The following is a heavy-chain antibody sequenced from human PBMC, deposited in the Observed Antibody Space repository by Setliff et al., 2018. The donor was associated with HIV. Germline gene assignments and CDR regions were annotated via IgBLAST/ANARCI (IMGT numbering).Heavy chain of an antibody. Sequence: ASVKVSCKASGYTFTGNYIHWVRQAPGQGLEWMGWINSASGGTNYAQNFQGRVTVTRDTSINTAYMELTSLRSDDTAVYFCAREPPEVTITTHKLDIWGQGTLVTVSS. CDR3: AREPPEVTITTHKLDI. V-gene: IGHV1-2*02. D-gene: IGHD1-1*01. J-gene: IGHJ3*02. CDR1: GYTFTGNY. CDR2: INSASGGT.